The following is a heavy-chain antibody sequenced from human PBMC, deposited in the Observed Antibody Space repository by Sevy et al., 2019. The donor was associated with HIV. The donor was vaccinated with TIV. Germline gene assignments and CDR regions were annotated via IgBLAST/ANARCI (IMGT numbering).Heavy chain of an antibody. CDR1: GFTVSSNY. V-gene: IGHV3-53*01. D-gene: IGHD1-26*01. Sequence: GGSLRVSCAASGFTVSSNYMSWVRQAPGKGLEWVSVIYSGGSTYYADSVKGRFTISRDNSKNTLYLQMNSLRAEDTAVYYCARGGSSGSYYFFDYGGQGTLVTVSS. CDR2: IYSGGST. CDR3: ARGGSSGSYYFFDY. J-gene: IGHJ4*02.